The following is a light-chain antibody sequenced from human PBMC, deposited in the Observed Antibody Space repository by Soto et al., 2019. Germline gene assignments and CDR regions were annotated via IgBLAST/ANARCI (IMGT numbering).Light chain of an antibody. CDR3: HYYGGSPT. Sequence: ELVLTQSPGTLSLSPGQRATLSCRASQTFVSTYLAWDQQKPGQAPRLLIYYASNRATGIPDRFSGSWCGPDIALTISILEAEDFAVYYYHYYGGSPTFGGGTKVEV. CDR2: YAS. J-gene: IGKJ4*01. CDR1: QTFVSTY. V-gene: IGKV3-20*01.